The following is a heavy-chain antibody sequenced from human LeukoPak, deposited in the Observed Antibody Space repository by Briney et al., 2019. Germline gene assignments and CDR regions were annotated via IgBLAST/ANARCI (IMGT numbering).Heavy chain of an antibody. V-gene: IGHV1-69*13. Sequence: ASVKVSCKASGGTFSSYAISWVRQAPGQGLEWMGGIIPIIGTANYAQKFQGRVTITADESTSTAYMELSSLRSEDTAVYYCAREAVEPENLNWGQGTLVTVSS. CDR3: AREAVEPENLN. CDR2: IIPIIGTA. CDR1: GGTFSSYA. D-gene: IGHD1-14*01. J-gene: IGHJ4*02.